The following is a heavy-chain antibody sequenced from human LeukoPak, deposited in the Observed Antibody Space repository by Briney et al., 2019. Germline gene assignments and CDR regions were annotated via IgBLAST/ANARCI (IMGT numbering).Heavy chain of an antibody. J-gene: IGHJ3*02. Sequence: SETLSLTCAVYGGSFSGYYWSWIRQPPGKGLEWIGEINHSGSTNYNPSLKSRVTISVDTSKNQFSLKLSSVTAADTAVYYCAILADGYYYGSSGYPHDDAFDIWGQGTMVTVSS. CDR2: INHSGST. V-gene: IGHV4-34*01. D-gene: IGHD3-22*01. CDR1: GGSFSGYY. CDR3: AILADGYYYGSSGYPHDDAFDI.